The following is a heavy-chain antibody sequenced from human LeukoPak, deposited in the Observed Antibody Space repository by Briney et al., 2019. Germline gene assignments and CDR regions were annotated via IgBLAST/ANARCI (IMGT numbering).Heavy chain of an antibody. J-gene: IGHJ5*02. CDR2: IVVGSGNT. D-gene: IGHD6-13*01. Sequence: GTSVKVSCKASGFTFTSSAMHWVRQARGQRLEWIGWIVVGSGNTNYAQKFQERVTITRDMSTSTAYMELSSLRSEDTAVYYCAATAAAGTVRWFDPWGQGTLVTVSS. CDR3: AATAAAGTVRWFDP. V-gene: IGHV1-58*02. CDR1: GFTFTSSA.